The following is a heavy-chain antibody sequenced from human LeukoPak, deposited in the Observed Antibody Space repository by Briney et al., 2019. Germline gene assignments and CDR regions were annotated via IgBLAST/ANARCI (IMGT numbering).Heavy chain of an antibody. CDR3: ARSSGSFYYSDY. J-gene: IGHJ4*02. CDR1: GFTFSSYS. D-gene: IGHD3-22*01. CDR2: ISSSSSYI. Sequence: PGGSLRLSCAASGFTFSSYSMKWVRQAPGKGLEWVSSISSSSSYIYYADSVKGRFTISRDNAKNSLYLQMNSLRAEDTAVYYCARSSGSFYYSDYWGQGTLVTVSS. V-gene: IGHV3-21*01.